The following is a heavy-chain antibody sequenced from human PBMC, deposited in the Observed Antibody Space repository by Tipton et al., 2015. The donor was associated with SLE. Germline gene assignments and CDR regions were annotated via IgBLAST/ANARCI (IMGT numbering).Heavy chain of an antibody. CDR1: GASISGSDW. CDR2: IYHSGGT. CDR3: ARGGIQLWNWFDP. D-gene: IGHD5-18*01. J-gene: IGHJ5*02. V-gene: IGHV4-4*02. Sequence: TLSLTCAVSGASISGSDWWSWVRQPPGKGLEWIGEIYHSGGTNYHPSLKSRVTISVDTSKNQFSLKLNSVTAADTAVYYCARGGIQLWNWFDPWGQGTLVTVSS.